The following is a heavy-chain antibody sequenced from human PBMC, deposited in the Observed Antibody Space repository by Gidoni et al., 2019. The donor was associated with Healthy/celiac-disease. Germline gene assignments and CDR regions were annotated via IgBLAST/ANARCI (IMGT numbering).Heavy chain of an antibody. Sequence: QLQLQESGPGLVKPSETLSLTCTVSGGSISSSSYSWSWFRQPPGKGLQWSGTMYYSGDTYYNPSLMSRVTISKDTSKNQFSLRLSSETASDTAVYYCARPFTNYYDSSGYPWGQGALVTVSS. CDR3: ARPFTNYYDSSGYP. CDR2: MYYSGDT. D-gene: IGHD3-22*01. V-gene: IGHV4-39*01. CDR1: GGSISSSSYS. J-gene: IGHJ5*02.